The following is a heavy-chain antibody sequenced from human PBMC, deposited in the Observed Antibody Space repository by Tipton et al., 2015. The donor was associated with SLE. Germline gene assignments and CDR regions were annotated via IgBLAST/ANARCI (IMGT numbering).Heavy chain of an antibody. CDR1: GYTFTSYG. V-gene: IGHV1-69*13. Sequence: QSGAEVKKPGASVKVSCKASGYTFTSYGISWVRQAPGQGLEWMGGIIPIFGTANYAQKFQGRVTITADESTSTAYMELSSLRSEDTAVYYCARSSTVTKDYYYGMDVWGQGTTVTVSS. D-gene: IGHD4-17*01. CDR3: ARSSTVTKDYYYGMDV. CDR2: IIPIFGTA. J-gene: IGHJ6*02.